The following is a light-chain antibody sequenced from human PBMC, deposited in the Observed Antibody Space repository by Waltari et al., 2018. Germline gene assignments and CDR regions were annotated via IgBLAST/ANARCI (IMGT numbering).Light chain of an antibody. V-gene: IGLV2-8*01. CDR1: SSDVGGYNY. J-gene: IGLJ2*01. CDR2: EVS. Sequence: QSALTQPPSASGSPGQSVTISCTGTSSDVGGYNYVSWYQQPPGKAPRVMIYEVSKRPSGVPDRFSGSKSGNTASLTVSGLQAEDEADYYCCSYAGNSVVFGGGTKLTVL. CDR3: CSYAGNSVV.